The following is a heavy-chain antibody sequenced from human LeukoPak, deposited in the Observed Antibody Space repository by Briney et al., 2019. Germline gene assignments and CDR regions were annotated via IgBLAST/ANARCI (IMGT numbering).Heavy chain of an antibody. CDR1: GGSISSSNW. J-gene: IGHJ1*01. Sequence: SETLSLTCAVSGGSISSSNWWSWVRQPPGRVLEWIGEIYPSGSTNYNPSLKSRVTISVDKTKNQFSLKLSSVTAADTAVYYCAKLGSAECFQHWGQGTLVTVSS. D-gene: IGHD3-3*02. CDR2: IYPSGST. CDR3: AKLGSAECFQH. V-gene: IGHV4-4*02.